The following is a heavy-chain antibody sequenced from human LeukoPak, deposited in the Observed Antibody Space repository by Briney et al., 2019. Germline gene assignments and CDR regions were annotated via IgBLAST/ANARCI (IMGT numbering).Heavy chain of an antibody. V-gene: IGHV4-30-4*02. CDR1: GGSISSGDYY. J-gene: IGHJ5*02. Sequence: SETLSLTCTVSGGSISSGDYYWSWIRQPPGKGLEWIGYIYYSGSTYYSPSLTSRVTISVEMSKNQFSLKLSSVTAADTAVYYCARDHFASGTYNWFDPWGQGTLVTVSS. CDR3: ARDHFASGTYNWFDP. D-gene: IGHD3-10*01. CDR2: IYYSGST.